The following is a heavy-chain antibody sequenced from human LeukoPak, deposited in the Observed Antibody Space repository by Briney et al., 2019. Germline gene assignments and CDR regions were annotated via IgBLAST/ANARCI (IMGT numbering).Heavy chain of an antibody. CDR3: ARDGGGYDSSGYYQYYFDY. V-gene: IGHV4-4*07. Sequence: SETLSLTCTVSGDSISNYYWSWIRQPAGKGLEWIGRIYTSGSTNYNPSLKSRVTMSVDTSKNQFSLKLSSVTAADTAVYYCARDGGGYDSSGYYQYYFDYWGQGTLVTVSS. J-gene: IGHJ4*02. CDR2: IYTSGST. CDR1: GDSISNYY. D-gene: IGHD3-22*01.